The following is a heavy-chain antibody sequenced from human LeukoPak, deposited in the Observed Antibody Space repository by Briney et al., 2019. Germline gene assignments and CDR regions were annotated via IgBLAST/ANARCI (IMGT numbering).Heavy chain of an antibody. Sequence: GASVKVSCKASGDTFTNYYIHWVRQAPGQGLEWMGIINPSGSSTSYAQKFQGRVTMTRDTSTSTAYMELRSLRSDDMAVYYCARDLHRVVVRGVPHYYYYMDVWGKGTTVTISS. J-gene: IGHJ6*03. CDR3: ARDLHRVVVRGVPHYYYYMDV. CDR2: INPSGSST. CDR1: GDTFTNYY. V-gene: IGHV1-46*01. D-gene: IGHD3-10*01.